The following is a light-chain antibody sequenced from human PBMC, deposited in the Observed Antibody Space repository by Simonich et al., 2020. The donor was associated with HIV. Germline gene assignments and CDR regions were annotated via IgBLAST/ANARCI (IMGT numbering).Light chain of an antibody. V-gene: IGLV2-23*01. CDR3: CSYAGTRTLV. Sequence: QSALTQPASVSGSPGQSITIPCTGTSRDVGSYNLVSWYQQHPGNAHKLMIYEDSKRPSGVSNRFSGSKSGNTASLTISGLQADDEADYYCCSYAGTRTLVCGGGTKVIVL. J-gene: IGLJ2*01. CDR2: EDS. CDR1: SRDVGSYNL.